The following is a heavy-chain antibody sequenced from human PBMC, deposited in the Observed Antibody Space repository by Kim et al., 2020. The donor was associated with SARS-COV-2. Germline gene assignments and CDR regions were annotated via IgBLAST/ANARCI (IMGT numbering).Heavy chain of an antibody. J-gene: IGHJ5*02. CDR2: INPNSGGT. CDR3: AREGRDYGGNPGRYWFDP. V-gene: IGHV1-2*04. CDR1: GYTFTGYY. D-gene: IGHD4-17*01. Sequence: ASVKVSCKASGYTFTGYYMHWVRQAPGQGLEWMGWINPNSGGTNYAQKFHGWVTMTRDTSISTAYMELSRLRSDDTAVYYCAREGRDYGGNPGRYWFDPWGQGTLVTVSS.